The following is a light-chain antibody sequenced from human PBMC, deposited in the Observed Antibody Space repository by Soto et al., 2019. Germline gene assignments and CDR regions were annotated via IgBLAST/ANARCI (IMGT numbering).Light chain of an antibody. CDR1: QSIRRY. V-gene: IGKV1-5*01. CDR2: GAS. Sequence: DIQMTQSPSSLSASVGDRVTITCRASQSIRRYINWYQQKPGRAPKLLIYGASNLQRGVPSRFSGSGSGTEFTLTISSMQPDDFATFYCQQYNGYSRTFGQGTKVDIK. J-gene: IGKJ1*01. CDR3: QQYNGYSRT.